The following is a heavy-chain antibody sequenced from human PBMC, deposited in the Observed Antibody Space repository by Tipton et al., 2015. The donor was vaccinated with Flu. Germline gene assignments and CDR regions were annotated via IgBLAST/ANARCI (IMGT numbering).Heavy chain of an antibody. D-gene: IGHD6-6*01. CDR1: GGSISSSSYY. J-gene: IGHJ5*02. V-gene: IGHV4-39*07. Sequence: TLSLTCTVSGGSISSSSYYWGWIRQPPGKGLEWIGSIYYSGSTYYNPSLKSRVTISVDTSKNQFSLKPSSVTAADTAVYYCARDRGAIAARPYWFDPWGQGTLVTVSS. CDR2: IYYSGST. CDR3: ARDRGAIAARPYWFDP.